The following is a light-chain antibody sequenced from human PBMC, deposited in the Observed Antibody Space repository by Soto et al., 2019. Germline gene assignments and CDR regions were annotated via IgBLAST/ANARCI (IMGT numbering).Light chain of an antibody. CDR1: SSDVGGYNS. V-gene: IGLV2-14*01. Sequence: QSALTQPASVSGSPGQSITISCTGTSSDVGGYNSVSWYQQHPGKAPKLMIYEVSNRPSGVSNRFSGSKSGNTASLTISGLQAEDEADYYCSSYTSSSTSYVFGSGTKLTVL. CDR2: EVS. CDR3: SSYTSSSTSYV. J-gene: IGLJ1*01.